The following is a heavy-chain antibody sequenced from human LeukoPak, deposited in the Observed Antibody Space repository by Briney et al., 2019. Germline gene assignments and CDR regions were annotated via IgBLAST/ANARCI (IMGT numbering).Heavy chain of an antibody. CDR2: MNPNSGNT. D-gene: IGHD5-18*01. Sequence: ASVKVSCKASGYTFTSYDINWVRQATGQGLEWMGWMNPNSGNTGYAQKFQGRVTVTRNTSISTAYMELSSLRSEDTAVYYCARRRFVRSNGVQLWLRPRDYYYYYYMDVWGKGTTVTVSS. V-gene: IGHV1-8*01. CDR3: ARRRFVRSNGVQLWLRPRDYYYYYYMDV. J-gene: IGHJ6*03. CDR1: GYTFTSYD.